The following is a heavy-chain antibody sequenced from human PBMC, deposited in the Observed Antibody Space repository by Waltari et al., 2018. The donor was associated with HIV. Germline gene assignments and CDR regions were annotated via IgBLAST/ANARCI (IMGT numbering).Heavy chain of an antibody. D-gene: IGHD1-26*01. V-gene: IGHV4-39*01. CDR1: GGSISSSSFF. Sequence: QLQESGPGLVKPSETLSLTCPVSGGSISSSSFFWGWIRQAPGKGLGWIGSVYHTGNTFYNPSLKSRVSMFIDRATNQFSLRLTSVTAADTGIYYCARQPSAWDIWGQGMLVSVSS. CDR3: ARQPSAWDI. J-gene: IGHJ4*02. CDR2: VYHTGNT.